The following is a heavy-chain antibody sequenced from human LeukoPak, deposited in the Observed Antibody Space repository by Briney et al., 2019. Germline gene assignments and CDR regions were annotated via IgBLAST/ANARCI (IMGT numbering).Heavy chain of an antibody. CDR1: GGTFSSYA. J-gene: IGHJ3*02. V-gene: IGHV1-69*01. Sequence: ASVKVSCKASGGTFSSYAISWVRQAPGQGLEWMGGIIPIFGTANYAQKFQGRVTITADESTSTAYMELSSLRSEDTAVYYCATPQRHIVGAIGVAFDIWGQGTMVTVSS. CDR2: IIPIFGTA. CDR3: ATPQRHIVGAIGVAFDI. D-gene: IGHD1-26*01.